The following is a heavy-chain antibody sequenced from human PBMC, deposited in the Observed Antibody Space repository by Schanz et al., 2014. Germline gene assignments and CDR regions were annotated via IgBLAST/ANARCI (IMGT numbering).Heavy chain of an antibody. CDR3: AKDIGGAVAAPVYDS. CDR2: ISYDEATK. CDR1: GFTFSNYA. V-gene: IGHV3-30*04. J-gene: IGHJ4*02. D-gene: IGHD2-15*01. Sequence: VQLVESGGEFIQPGGSLRLSCAASGAASGFTFSNYAMHWVRQSPGKGLEWVAVISYDEATKHYADSVKSRFTISRDNSKNTVFLQMSSLRADDTALYYCAKDIGGAVAAPVYDSWGQGTLVTVSS.